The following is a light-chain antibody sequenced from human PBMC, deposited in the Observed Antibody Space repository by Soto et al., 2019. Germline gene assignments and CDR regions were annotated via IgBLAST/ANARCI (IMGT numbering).Light chain of an antibody. J-gene: IGLJ1*01. V-gene: IGLV2-14*03. CDR2: GVT. Sequence: QSALTQPASVSGSPGQSIAISCTGTSSDVGGYNYVSWYQQQPGKAPKLIIYGVTNRPSGVSDRFSGSKSGNTASPTISGLQSEDETDYYCCSYTRSGTYVFGTGTKVTVL. CDR3: CSYTRSGTYV. CDR1: SSDVGGYNY.